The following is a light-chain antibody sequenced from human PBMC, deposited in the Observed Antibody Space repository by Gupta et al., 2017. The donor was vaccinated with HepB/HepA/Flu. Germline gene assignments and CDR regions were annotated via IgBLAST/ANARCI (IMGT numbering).Light chain of an antibody. CDR2: YDV. Sequence: QSVLTQPPSVPEAPRQRATISCSGSSSNNGNNAVTWYQQPPGNAPNLLIYYDVLRPKSGTSASLAISGLQSEDEADYYCAAWDDSVNGSDVFGTGTKVTVL. J-gene: IGLJ1*01. CDR3: AAWDDSVNGSDV. V-gene: IGLV1-36*01. CDR1: SSNNGNNA.